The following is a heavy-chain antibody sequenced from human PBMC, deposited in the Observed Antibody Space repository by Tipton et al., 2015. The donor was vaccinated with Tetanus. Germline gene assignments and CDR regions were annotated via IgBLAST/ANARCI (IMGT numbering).Heavy chain of an antibody. CDR1: GLFFKNAW. J-gene: IGHJ6*02. CDR3: AKVLEWYYYYYNGLDV. V-gene: IGHV3-23*01. Sequence: SLRLSCATSGLFFKNAWMNWVRQAPGKGLEWVSAISGSGSGTYYADSVKGRFTVSRDNSKNTLYLQMNGLRADDTAVYYCAKVLEWYYYYYNGLDVWGQGTMVTVSS. D-gene: IGHD3-3*01. CDR2: ISGSGSGT.